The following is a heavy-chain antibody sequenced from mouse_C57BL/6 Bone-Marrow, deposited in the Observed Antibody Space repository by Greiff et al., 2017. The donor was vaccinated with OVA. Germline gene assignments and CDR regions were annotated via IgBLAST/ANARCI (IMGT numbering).Heavy chain of an antibody. CDR3: ARNWVFAY. CDR1: GYTFTSYW. D-gene: IGHD4-1*01. Sequence: VKLQQPGAELVKPGASVKLSCKASGYTFTSYWMPWVKQRPGQGLEWIGMIHPTSGSTNYNEKFKSKATLTVDKSSSTAYMQLSSLTSEYSAVYYCARNWVFAYWGQGTLVTVSA. J-gene: IGHJ3*01. V-gene: IGHV1-64*01. CDR2: IHPTSGST.